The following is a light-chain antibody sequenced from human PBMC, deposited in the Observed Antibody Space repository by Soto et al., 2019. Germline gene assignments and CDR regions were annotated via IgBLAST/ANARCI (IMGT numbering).Light chain of an antibody. V-gene: IGKV3-11*01. Sequence: EIVLTQSPATLSLSPGERATLSCRASQSVSRNLAGNQQKLGQAPRLLIYDASSRAIGIPARFSGSGSGTDFTLTISSLEPEDFAVYYCQQRSNWPPGYTFGQGTKLEIK. CDR2: DAS. J-gene: IGKJ2*01. CDR3: QQRSNWPPGYT. CDR1: QSVSRN.